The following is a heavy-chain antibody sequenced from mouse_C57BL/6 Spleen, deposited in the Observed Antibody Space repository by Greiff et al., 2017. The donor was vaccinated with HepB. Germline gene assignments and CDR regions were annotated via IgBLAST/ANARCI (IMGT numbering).Heavy chain of an antibody. D-gene: IGHD1-1*01. V-gene: IGHV1-64*01. CDR3: ARGSPCGSSYGWFAY. CDR1: GYTFTSYW. J-gene: IGHJ3*01. Sequence: QVQLQQPGAELVKPGASVKLSCKASGYTFTSYWMHWVKQRPGQGLEWIGMIHPNSGSTNYNEKFKSKATLTVDKSSSTAYMQLSSLTSEDSAVYYCARGSPCGSSYGWFAYWGQGTLVTVSA. CDR2: IHPNSGST.